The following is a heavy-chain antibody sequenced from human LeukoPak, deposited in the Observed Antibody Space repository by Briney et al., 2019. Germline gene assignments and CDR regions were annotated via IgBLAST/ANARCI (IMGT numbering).Heavy chain of an antibody. J-gene: IGHJ4*02. CDR1: GFTFSSYA. CDR2: ISGSGGST. V-gene: IGHV3-23*01. CDR3: GRGSLRYCSSTSCSSDY. D-gene: IGHD2-2*01. Sequence: GGTLRLSCAASGFTFSSYALSWVRQPPGKGLEWVSAISGSGGSTYYADSVKGRFTISRDNAKNSVYMQMYSLGVEETAVYYCGRGSLRYCSSTSCSSDYWGQGTLVTVSS.